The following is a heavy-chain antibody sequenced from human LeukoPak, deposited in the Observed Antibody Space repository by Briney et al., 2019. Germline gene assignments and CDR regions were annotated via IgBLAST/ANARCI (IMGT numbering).Heavy chain of an antibody. CDR3: AKVAMIVVVIIPDAFDI. Sequence: GSLRLSCAASGFTLSDYYMTWIRQTPGKGLEWLSYSSSSSNYTRYAVSVKGRFTISRDNTKNSLYLQMNSLRAEDTAVYYCAKVAMIVVVIIPDAFDIWGQGTMVTVSS. D-gene: IGHD3-22*01. CDR2: SSSSSNYT. V-gene: IGHV3-11*05. CDR1: GFTLSDYY. J-gene: IGHJ3*02.